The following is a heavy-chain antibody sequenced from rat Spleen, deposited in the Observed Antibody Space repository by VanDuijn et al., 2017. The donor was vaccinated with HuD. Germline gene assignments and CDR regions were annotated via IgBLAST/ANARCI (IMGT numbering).Heavy chain of an antibody. CDR3: ARLGLGEDY. CDR2: IWSGGST. D-gene: IGHD5-1*01. J-gene: IGHJ2*01. Sequence: QVQLKESGPGLVQPSQTLSLTCTVPGFSLTSYNIHWVLQPTGKGLEWMGRIWSGGSTDYNSVLKSRLSISRDTSKSQVFLKLNSLQTEDTGTYYCARLGLGEDYWGQGVMVTVSS. CDR1: GFSLTSYN. V-gene: IGHV2-30*01.